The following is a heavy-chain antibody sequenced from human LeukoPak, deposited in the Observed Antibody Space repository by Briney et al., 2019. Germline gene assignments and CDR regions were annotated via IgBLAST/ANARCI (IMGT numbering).Heavy chain of an antibody. CDR1: GFTFSNYA. V-gene: IGHV3-30*04. CDR3: ARDSAGFPN. D-gene: IGHD3-10*01. Sequence: GGSLRLSCAASGFTFSNYAMHWVRQAPGKGLEWVTFISYDGSDKYYADSVKGRFTISRDNSKNTLYLQMNTLRPEDTAMYYCARDSAGFPNWGQGTLVTVSS. CDR2: ISYDGSDK. J-gene: IGHJ4*02.